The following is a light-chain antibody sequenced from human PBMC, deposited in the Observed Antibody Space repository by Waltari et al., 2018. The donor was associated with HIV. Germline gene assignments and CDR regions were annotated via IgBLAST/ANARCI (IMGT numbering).Light chain of an antibody. V-gene: IGLV1-40*01. CDR3: QSYDSTLTGV. J-gene: IGLJ3*02. CDR1: SSNIGAGFD. CDR2: NNF. Sequence: QSVLTQPPSVSGAPGQRVTISCSGSSSNIGAGFDVHWYQHLPGTASKLLIYNNFNRPSGVPDRFSGSKSGTSASLAITGLQAEDEADYYCQSYDSTLTGVFGGGTKLTVL.